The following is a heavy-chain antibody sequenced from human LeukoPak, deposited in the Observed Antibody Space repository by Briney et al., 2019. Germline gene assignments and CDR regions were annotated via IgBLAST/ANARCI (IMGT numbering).Heavy chain of an antibody. V-gene: IGHV1-46*01. CDR2: INPSGGST. J-gene: IGHJ6*04. Sequence: ASVKVSCKASGYTFTSYYMHWVRQAPGQGLEWMGIINPSGGSTSYAQKFQGRVTMTRDTSTSTVYMELSSLRSEDTAVYYCARERLLWFGELLNRYYYYGMDVWGKGPTVTVSS. CDR3: ARERLLWFGELLNRYYYYGMDV. D-gene: IGHD3-10*01. CDR1: GYTFTSYY.